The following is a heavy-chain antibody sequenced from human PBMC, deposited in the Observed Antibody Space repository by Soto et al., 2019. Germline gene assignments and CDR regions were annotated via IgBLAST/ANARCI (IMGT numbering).Heavy chain of an antibody. D-gene: IGHD6-19*01. Sequence: ASVKVSCKASGYTFTGYAMHWVRQAPVQRLEWMGWINAGNGNTKYSQKFQGRVTITRDTSASTAYMELSSLRSEDTAVYYCARAVAVPADFDYWGQGTLVTVS. CDR2: INAGNGNT. J-gene: IGHJ4*02. CDR3: ARAVAVPADFDY. V-gene: IGHV1-3*01. CDR1: GYTFTGYA.